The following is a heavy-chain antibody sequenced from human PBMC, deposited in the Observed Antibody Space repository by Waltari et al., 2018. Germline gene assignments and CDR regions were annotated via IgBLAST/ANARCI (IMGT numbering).Heavy chain of an antibody. D-gene: IGHD5-12*01. CDR1: GYTFTSYD. CDR3: ARGGIVATIWTYYYMDV. V-gene: IGHV1-8*03. CDR2: MNPNSGNT. J-gene: IGHJ6*03. Sequence: QVQLVQSGAEVKKPGASVKVSRKASGYTFTSYDINWVRQATGQGLEWMGWMNPNSGNTGYAQKFQGRVTITRNTSISTAYMELSSLRSEDTAVYYCARGGIVATIWTYYYMDVWGKGTTVTISS.